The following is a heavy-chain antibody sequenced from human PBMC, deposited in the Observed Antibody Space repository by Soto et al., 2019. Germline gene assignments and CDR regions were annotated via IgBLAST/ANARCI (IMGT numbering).Heavy chain of an antibody. CDR1: GDSVSSNSAA. J-gene: IGHJ3*02. V-gene: IGHV6-1*01. Sequence: SQTLSLTCAISGDSVSSNSAAWNWIRQSPSRGLEWLGRTYYRSKWYNDYAVSVKSRITINPDTSKNQFSLQLNSVTPEDTAVYYCAREWLINPADTLKDAFDIWGQGTMVTVSS. D-gene: IGHD6-19*01. CDR3: AREWLINPADTLKDAFDI. CDR2: TYYRSKWYN.